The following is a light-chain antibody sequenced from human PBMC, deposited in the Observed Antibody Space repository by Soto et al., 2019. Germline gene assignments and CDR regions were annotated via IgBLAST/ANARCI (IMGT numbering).Light chain of an antibody. J-gene: IGLJ1*01. CDR3: SSYADSNNYV. CDR1: SSDVGGYNY. V-gene: IGLV2-8*01. CDR2: DVT. Sequence: QSALTQPPSASGSLGQSVTISCTGTSSDVGGYNYVSWYQHHPGKAPKLMIYDVTKRPSGVPDRFSGSKSGSTASLTVSGLQAEDEADYYCSSYADSNNYVFGSGTKLTVL.